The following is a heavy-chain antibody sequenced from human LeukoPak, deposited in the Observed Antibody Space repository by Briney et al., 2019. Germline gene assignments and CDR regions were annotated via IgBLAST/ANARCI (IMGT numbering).Heavy chain of an antibody. D-gene: IGHD2-2*01. V-gene: IGHV1-24*01. Sequence: GASVRVSCKVSGYTLTELSMHWVRQAPGKGLEWMGGFDPEDGETIYAQKFKGRVTMTEDTSTDTAYMELSSLRSEDTAVYYCAIPYCSSTSCYVENWFDPWGQGTLVTVSS. CDR2: FDPEDGET. CDR1: GYTLTELS. CDR3: AIPYCSSTSCYVENWFDP. J-gene: IGHJ5*02.